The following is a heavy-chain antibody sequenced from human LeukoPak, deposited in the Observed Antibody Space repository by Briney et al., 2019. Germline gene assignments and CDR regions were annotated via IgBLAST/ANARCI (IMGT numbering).Heavy chain of an antibody. CDR3: ARDRAFRGGGFHP. Sequence: ASVKVSCKASGYTFTGYSMHWVRQAPGQGLEWMGRINPISGGTQYAQKFQGRVTMTSDSSIITVYMELSSLRSDDTAIYYCARDRAFRGGGFHPWGQGTLVTVSS. CDR1: GYTFTGYS. CDR2: INPISGGT. J-gene: IGHJ5*02. D-gene: IGHD3-10*01. V-gene: IGHV1-2*06.